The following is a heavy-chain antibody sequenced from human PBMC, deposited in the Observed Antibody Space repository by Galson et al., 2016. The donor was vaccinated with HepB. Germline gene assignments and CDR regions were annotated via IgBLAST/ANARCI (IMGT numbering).Heavy chain of an antibody. Sequence: SLRLSCAASGFTFSSHRMSWVRQAPGKGLEWVANIKQDGSEKYHVDSVTGRFTISRDNTKNSLYLQMNSLRAEDTAVYYCVRMGYFASGSYGHYWGQGTLVTGSS. J-gene: IGHJ4*02. CDR3: VRMGYFASGSYGHY. V-gene: IGHV3-7*03. CDR1: GFTFSSHR. CDR2: IKQDGSEK. D-gene: IGHD3-10*01.